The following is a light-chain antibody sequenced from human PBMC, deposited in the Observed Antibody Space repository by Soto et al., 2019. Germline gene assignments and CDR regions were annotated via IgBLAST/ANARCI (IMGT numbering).Light chain of an antibody. V-gene: IGKV3-20*01. Sequence: EIVLTQSPGTLSLSPGERATLSCRASQTLSNSFIAWYQQKPGQAPRLLIYDTSSRATVVPDRYSASGSGTDSTLTISRLEPEDFAVFFCQQYGTSEIIFGQGTRLEIK. CDR3: QQYGTSEII. CDR2: DTS. CDR1: QTLSNSF. J-gene: IGKJ5*01.